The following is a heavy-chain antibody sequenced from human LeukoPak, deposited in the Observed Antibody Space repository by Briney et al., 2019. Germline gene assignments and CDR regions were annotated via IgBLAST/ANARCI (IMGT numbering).Heavy chain of an antibody. CDR3: ARDRKGSSGWYSDY. V-gene: IGHV3-48*04. D-gene: IGHD6-19*01. Sequence: GGSLRLSCAASGFTFSSYGMHWVRQAPGKGLEWVSHISSSGITIYYVDSVKGRFTISRDDAKSSVYLQMNSLRAEDTAVYYCARDRKGSSGWYSDYWGQGTLVTVSS. J-gene: IGHJ4*02. CDR1: GFTFSSYG. CDR2: ISSSGITI.